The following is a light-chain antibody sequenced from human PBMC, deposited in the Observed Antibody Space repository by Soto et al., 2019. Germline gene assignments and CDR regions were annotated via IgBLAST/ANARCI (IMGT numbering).Light chain of an antibody. CDR1: QSVATN. V-gene: IGKV3-15*01. CDR3: HQYNLWPPLI. CDR2: DAS. J-gene: IGKJ4*01. Sequence: EIVMTQSPATLSVSPGERVTLSCRASQSVATNLAWYHQKPGQAPRLLIFDASTRATGISARFSGSGSGTDFTLTITSLQSEDFGVYYCHQYNLWPPLIFGGGTKVEIK.